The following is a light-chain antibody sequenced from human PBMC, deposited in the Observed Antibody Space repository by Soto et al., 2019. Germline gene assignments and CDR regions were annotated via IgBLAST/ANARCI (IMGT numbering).Light chain of an antibody. V-gene: IGKV3-11*01. CDR3: QQRRNWPRLT. CDR1: QSVSNY. Sequence: EIVLTQSPATLSLSPRERATLSCRASQSVSNYLAWYQQKPGQAPRLLIYDASNRATGIPARFSGSGSGTDFTLTISSLETEDFTVYYCQQRRNWPRLTFGGGTKVEIK. J-gene: IGKJ4*01. CDR2: DAS.